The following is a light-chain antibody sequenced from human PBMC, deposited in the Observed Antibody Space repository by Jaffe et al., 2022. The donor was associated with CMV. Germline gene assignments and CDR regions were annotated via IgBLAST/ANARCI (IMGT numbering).Light chain of an antibody. J-gene: IGLJ2*01. Sequence: QSVLTQPPSVSGAPGQTVTISCTGSSSNIGAGYDVHWYQQFPGTAPKLLIHGNTNRPSGVPDRFSVSKSGTSASLAITGLQAEDEADYYCQSYDRDLRTVFGGGTKVTVL. CDR3: QSYDRDLRTV. CDR2: GNT. V-gene: IGLV1-40*01. CDR1: SSNIGAGYD.